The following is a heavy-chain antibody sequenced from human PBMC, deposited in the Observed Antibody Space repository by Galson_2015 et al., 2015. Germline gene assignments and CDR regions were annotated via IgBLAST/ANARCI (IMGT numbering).Heavy chain of an antibody. D-gene: IGHD2-2*01. V-gene: IGHV5-10-1*01. Sequence: PGDSSTNYSPSFQGHVTISADKSISTAYLQWSSLKASDTAMYYCARQGVVVVPAANSDWFDPWGQGTLVTVSS. CDR3: ARQGVVVVPAANSDWFDP. J-gene: IGHJ5*02. CDR2: PGDSST.